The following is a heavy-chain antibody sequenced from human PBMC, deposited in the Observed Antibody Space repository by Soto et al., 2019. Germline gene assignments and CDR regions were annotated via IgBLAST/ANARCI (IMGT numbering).Heavy chain of an antibody. J-gene: IGHJ4*02. Sequence: QVQLQESGPGLVKPSETLSLTCTVSGGSISSYYWSWIRQPPGKGLEWIGYIYYSGSTNYNPSLKSRLTVSVDTSKNPFSLKLSSVSAADTAVYYCARAWGRVFDYWGQGTLVTVSS. D-gene: IGHD3-16*01. V-gene: IGHV4-59*01. CDR2: IYYSGST. CDR1: GGSISSYY. CDR3: ARAWGRVFDY.